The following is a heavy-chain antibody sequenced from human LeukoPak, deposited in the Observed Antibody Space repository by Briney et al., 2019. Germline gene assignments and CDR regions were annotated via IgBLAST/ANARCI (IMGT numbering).Heavy chain of an antibody. D-gene: IGHD3-10*01. CDR3: ARDRGARGRGLA. J-gene: IGHJ4*02. V-gene: IGHV3-48*03. Sequence: PGGSLRLSCAASGFTFSGYEMNWVRQAPGKGLEWVSYISSSGYTIYYADSVKGRFTISRDNAKNSLYLQMNSLRGDDTAVYYCARDRGARGRGLAWGQGTLVSVSS. CDR2: ISSSGYTI. CDR1: GFTFSGYE.